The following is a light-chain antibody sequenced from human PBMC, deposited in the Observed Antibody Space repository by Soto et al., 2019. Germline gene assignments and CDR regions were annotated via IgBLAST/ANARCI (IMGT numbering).Light chain of an antibody. CDR3: QQSYSTPIT. Sequence: DIQMTQSPSTLSASVGDRVTITCRASQNIINYLNWYQQKPGKAPKLLIYAASSLHSGVPSTFSGSGSGTDFTLTISSLQPEDFATYYCQQSYSTPITFGQGTRLEI. CDR2: AAS. CDR1: QNIINY. V-gene: IGKV1-39*01. J-gene: IGKJ5*01.